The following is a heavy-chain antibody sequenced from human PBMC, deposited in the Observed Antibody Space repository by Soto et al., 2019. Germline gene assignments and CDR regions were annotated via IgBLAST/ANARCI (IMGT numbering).Heavy chain of an antibody. Sequence: GASVKVSCKASGYTFTSYGISWVRQAPGQGLEWMGWISAYNGNTNYAQKLQGRVTMTTDTSTSTAYMELRSLRSDDTAVYYCARDRRLRDFWSGGGIYYYGMDVWGQGTTVTVSS. CDR1: GYTFTSYG. D-gene: IGHD3-3*01. CDR2: ISAYNGNT. CDR3: ARDRRLRDFWSGGGIYYYGMDV. J-gene: IGHJ6*02. V-gene: IGHV1-18*01.